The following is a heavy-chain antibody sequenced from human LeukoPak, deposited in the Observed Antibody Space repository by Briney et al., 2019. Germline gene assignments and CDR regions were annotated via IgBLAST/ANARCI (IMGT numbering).Heavy chain of an antibody. CDR1: GFTFSRYW. D-gene: IGHD5/OR15-5a*01. Sequence: GSLRLSCAASGFTFSRYWMNWVRQAPGKGLEWIGEINHSGSTNYNPSLKSRVTISVDTSKNQLSLKLTSVTAADTAVYYCSRHATDSVGGGWFHPWGQGSLVTVSS. CDR2: INHSGST. V-gene: IGHV4-34*01. CDR3: SRHATDSVGGGWFHP. J-gene: IGHJ5*02.